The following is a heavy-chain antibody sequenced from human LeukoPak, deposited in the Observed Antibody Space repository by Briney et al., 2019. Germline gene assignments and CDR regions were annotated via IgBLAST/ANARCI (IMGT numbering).Heavy chain of an antibody. CDR2: IWYDGSNK. J-gene: IGHJ4*02. Sequence: GGSLRLSCAASGFTFSSYGMHWVRQAPGKGLEWVAVIWYDGSNKYYADSVKGRFTISRDNSKNTLYLQMNSLRAEDTAVYYCARDAHYDFWSGYHLFDYWGQGTLVTVSS. CDR1: GFTFSSYG. D-gene: IGHD3-3*01. CDR3: ARDAHYDFWSGYHLFDY. V-gene: IGHV3-33*01.